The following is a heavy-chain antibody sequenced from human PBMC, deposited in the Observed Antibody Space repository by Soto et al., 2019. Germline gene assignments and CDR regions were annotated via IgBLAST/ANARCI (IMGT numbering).Heavy chain of an antibody. J-gene: IGHJ6*03. CDR2: IWYDGSNK. V-gene: IGHV3-33*01. Sequence: GGSLRLSCAASGFTFSSYGMHWVRQAPGKGLEWVAVIWYDGSNKYYADSVKGRFTISRDNSKNTLYLQMNSLRAEDTAVYYCARDNHNRPPDYYYYYMDVWGKGTTVTVSS. CDR1: GFTFSSYG. CDR3: ARDNHNRPPDYYYYYMDV.